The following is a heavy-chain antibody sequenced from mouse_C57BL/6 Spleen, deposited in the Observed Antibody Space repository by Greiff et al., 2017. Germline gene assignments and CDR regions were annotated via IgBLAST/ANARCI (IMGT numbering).Heavy chain of an antibody. CDR1: GFAFSSSW. CDR3: APYYGSSYWYFDG. V-gene: IGHV1-82*01. CDR2: IYPGDGDT. Sequence: VQLQQSGPELVKPGASVKISCKASGFAFSSSWMNWVKQRPGKGLEWIGRIYPGDGDTNYNGKFSGKATLTADKSSSTAYMQLSSLTSEDSAVYFCAPYYGSSYWYFDGWGTGTTVTVSS. D-gene: IGHD1-1*01. J-gene: IGHJ1*03.